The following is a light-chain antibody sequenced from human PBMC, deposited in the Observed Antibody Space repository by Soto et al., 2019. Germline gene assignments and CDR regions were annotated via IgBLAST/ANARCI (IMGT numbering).Light chain of an antibody. CDR2: AAS. CDR1: QSVNSNY. V-gene: IGKV3-20*01. Sequence: EIVLTQSPDTLSLSAGDRATLSCRASQSVNSNYFAWYQQKPGQAPRLLIYAASSRATGIPDRFSGSGSGTDFTLNINTLEPEDFAVYYCHQFGNSPQTFDQGTKVEIK. CDR3: HQFGNSPQT. J-gene: IGKJ1*01.